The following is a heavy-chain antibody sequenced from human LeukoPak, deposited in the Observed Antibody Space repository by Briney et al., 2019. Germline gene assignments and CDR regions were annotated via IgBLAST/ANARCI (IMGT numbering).Heavy chain of an antibody. Sequence: SVKVSCKASGGTFSSYAISWVRQAPGQGLEWMGRIIPILGIANYAQKFQGGVTITADKSTSTAYMELSSLRSEDTAVYYCARDPLFHCDSSGYWGQGTLVTVSS. J-gene: IGHJ4*02. V-gene: IGHV1-69*04. CDR2: IIPILGIA. D-gene: IGHD3-22*01. CDR1: GGTFSSYA. CDR3: ARDPLFHCDSSGY.